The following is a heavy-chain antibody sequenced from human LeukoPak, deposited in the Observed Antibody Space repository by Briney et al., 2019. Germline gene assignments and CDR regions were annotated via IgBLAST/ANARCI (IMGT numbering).Heavy chain of an antibody. J-gene: IGHJ3*02. CDR1: GFTFSNAW. D-gene: IGHD2-2*03. CDR3: AKGGYFAFET. V-gene: IGHV3-53*01. Sequence: PGGSLRLSCAASGFTFSNAWMSWVRQAPGKGLEWVSGINRSGRTYYTDSVKGRFTISRDNSKNTLYLQMNSLRAEDTAVYYCAKGGYFAFETWGQGTMVAVSS. CDR2: INRSGRT.